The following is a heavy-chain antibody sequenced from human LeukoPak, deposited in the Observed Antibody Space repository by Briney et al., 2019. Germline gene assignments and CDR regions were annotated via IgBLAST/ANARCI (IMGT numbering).Heavy chain of an antibody. J-gene: IGHJ4*02. Sequence: GGSLRLSCAASGFTFSNYAMYWVRQAPGKGLEYVSAISSNGGSTDYANSVKGRFTISRDSSMTRLFLQMGSLRAEDTAVYYCARGGYYDSSGSFEYWGQGTLVTVSS. CDR2: ISSNGGST. D-gene: IGHD3-22*01. CDR3: ARGGYYDSSGSFEY. CDR1: GFTFSNYA. V-gene: IGHV3-64*01.